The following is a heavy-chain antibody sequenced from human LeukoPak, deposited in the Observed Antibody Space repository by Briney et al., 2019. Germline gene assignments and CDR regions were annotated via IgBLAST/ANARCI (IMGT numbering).Heavy chain of an antibody. D-gene: IGHD1-26*01. Sequence: ASVKVSCKASGYTFTGYYMHWVRQAPGQGLEWMGWINPNSGCTNYAQKFQGRVTMTRDTSISTDYMELSRLRSDDTAVYYCARRRELLDWHFDLWGRGTLVTVSS. CDR3: ARRRELLDWHFDL. J-gene: IGHJ2*01. CDR1: GYTFTGYY. CDR2: INPNSGCT. V-gene: IGHV1-2*02.